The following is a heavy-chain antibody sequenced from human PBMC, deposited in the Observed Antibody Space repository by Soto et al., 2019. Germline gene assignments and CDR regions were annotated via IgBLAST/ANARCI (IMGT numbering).Heavy chain of an antibody. D-gene: IGHD6-19*01. V-gene: IGHV3-23*01. J-gene: IGHJ4*02. Sequence: EVQLLESGGGLVQPGGSLRLSCAASGFTFSSYAMRWVRQAPGKGLEWVSAISGSGGSTYYADFVKGRFTISRDNSKNTMYLKMTILRAEDTAVYYCANLYSSGVDYWGQGTMVTV. CDR2: ISGSGGST. CDR1: GFTFSSYA. CDR3: ANLYSSGVDY.